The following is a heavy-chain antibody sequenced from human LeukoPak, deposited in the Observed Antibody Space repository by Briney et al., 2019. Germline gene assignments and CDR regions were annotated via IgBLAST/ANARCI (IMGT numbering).Heavy chain of an antibody. CDR2: ISGSASST. CDR3: AKDMVRGVIASSFDY. CDR1: GFTFSSYA. J-gene: IGHJ4*02. Sequence: GGSLRLSCVASGFTFSSYAMSWVRQAPGKGLEWVSGISGSASSTYYADSEKGRFTISRDNSKNTLYLQMDSLRAEDTAVYYCAKDMVRGVIASSFDYWGQGTLVTVSS. V-gene: IGHV3-23*01. D-gene: IGHD3-10*01.